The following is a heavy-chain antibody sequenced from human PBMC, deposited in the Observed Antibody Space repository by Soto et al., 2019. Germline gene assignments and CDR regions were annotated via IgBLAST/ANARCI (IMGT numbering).Heavy chain of an antibody. Sequence: GGSLRLSCAASGFTFSSYSMNWVRQAPGKGPEWVSSISSSGTYTHYADSVKGRFTISRDNAKNSLYLQMNSLRADDTAVYYCARVGCSGGSCSSRGDFYYGMDVWGQGTTVTVSS. CDR2: ISSSGTYT. CDR1: GFTFSSYS. CDR3: ARVGCSGGSCSSRGDFYYGMDV. V-gene: IGHV3-21*01. J-gene: IGHJ6*02. D-gene: IGHD2-15*01.